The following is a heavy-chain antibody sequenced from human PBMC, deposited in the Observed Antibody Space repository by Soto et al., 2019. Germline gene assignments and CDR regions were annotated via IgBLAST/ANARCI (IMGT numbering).Heavy chain of an antibody. CDR2: FDPEDGET. CDR3: ATGSIAAAGTTHYYYYYYTDV. Sequence: ASVKVSCKVSGYTLTELSMHWVRQAPGKGLEWMGGFDPEDGETIYAQKFQGRVTMTEDTSTDTAYMELSSLRSEDTAVYYCATGSIAAAGTTHYYYYYYTDVWGKGTTVTVSS. CDR1: GYTLTELS. J-gene: IGHJ6*03. D-gene: IGHD6-13*01. V-gene: IGHV1-24*01.